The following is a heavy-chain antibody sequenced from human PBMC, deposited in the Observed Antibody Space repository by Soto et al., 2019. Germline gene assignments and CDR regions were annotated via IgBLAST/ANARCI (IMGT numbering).Heavy chain of an antibody. J-gene: IGHJ4*02. D-gene: IGHD5-12*01. CDR2: IYYNDDR. CDR3: AHSDGGYEIVYFDF. CDR1: GFSFTTAGVA. Sequence: SGPTLVNPTQTLTLTCTFSGFSFTTAGVAVGWIRQTPGGALEWLTPIYYNDDRRFSPSLKTRLTITGDTSKNQVVLSLTNVDPGDTATYFCAHSDGGYEIVYFDFWGQGIPVTVSS. V-gene: IGHV2-5*01.